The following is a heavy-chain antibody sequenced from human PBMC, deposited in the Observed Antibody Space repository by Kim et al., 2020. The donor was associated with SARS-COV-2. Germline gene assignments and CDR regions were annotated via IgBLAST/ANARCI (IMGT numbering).Heavy chain of an antibody. CDR2: ISYDGSNK. CDR1: GFTFSSYA. CDR3: ARDPALPMTTQGFDY. Sequence: GGSLRLSCAASGFTFSSYAMHWVRQAPGKGLEWVAVISYDGSNKYYADSVKGRFTISRDNSKNTLYLQMNSLRAEDTAVYYCARDPALPMTTQGFDYWGQGTLVTVSS. D-gene: IGHD3-22*01. V-gene: IGHV3-30*04. J-gene: IGHJ4*02.